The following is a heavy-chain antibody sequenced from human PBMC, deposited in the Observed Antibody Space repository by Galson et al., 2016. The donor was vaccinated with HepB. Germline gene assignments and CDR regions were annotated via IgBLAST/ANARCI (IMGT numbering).Heavy chain of an antibody. CDR3: ARDGDSAAGKVFHH. CDR1: GYTFNNFG. CDR2: ISAYNGHT. V-gene: IGHV1-18*01. D-gene: IGHD6-13*01. J-gene: IGHJ1*01. Sequence: SVKVSCKASGYTFNNFGLNWVRQAPGQGLEWMGWISAYNGHTNYAQKVQGRVTRTTDTSTSTAYMELRSLTSDDTAVYYCARDGDSAAGKVFHHWGQGTLVTVSS.